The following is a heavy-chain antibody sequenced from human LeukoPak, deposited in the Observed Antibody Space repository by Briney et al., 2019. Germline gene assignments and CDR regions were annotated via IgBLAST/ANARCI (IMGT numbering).Heavy chain of an antibody. CDR3: AKVPPREYSSPGDC. CDR2: ISGSGGST. CDR1: GFTFSSYA. V-gene: IGHV3-23*01. D-gene: IGHD6-6*01. J-gene: IGHJ4*02. Sequence: PGGSLRLACAASGFTFSSYAMSWVRQAPGKGLEWVSAISGSGGSTYYADSVKGRFTISRDNSKNTLYLQMNSLRAEDTAVYYCAKVPPREYSSPGDCWGQGTLVTVSS.